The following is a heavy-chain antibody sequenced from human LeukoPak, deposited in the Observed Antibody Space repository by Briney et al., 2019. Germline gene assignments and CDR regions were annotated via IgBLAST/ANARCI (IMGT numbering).Heavy chain of an antibody. CDR2: LYYIRST. D-gene: IGHD3-22*01. V-gene: IGHV4-39*07. CDR3: ASLFYYDSSGYYYYFDY. J-gene: IGHJ4*02. Sequence: SETLSLTCTVSGRSITNNNYYWAWIRQPPGKGLEWIGDLYYIRSTHYHPSLQIRVTLSVDTSKNQFSLKLSSVTAADAALYCCASLFYYDSSGYYYYFDYWGQGTLVTVSS. CDR1: GRSITNNNYY.